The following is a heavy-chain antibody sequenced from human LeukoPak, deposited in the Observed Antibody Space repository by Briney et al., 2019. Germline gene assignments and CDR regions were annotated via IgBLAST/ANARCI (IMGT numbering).Heavy chain of an antibody. CDR2: SSYDGTNE. Sequence: GGSLRLSCAASGFTFSNAWMSWVRQAPGKGLEWVAISSYDGTNEYYADSVKGRFTISRDTSKNTLYLQMNSLRAEDTAVYYCARLYFDWLRDPYYFDYWGQGTLVTVSS. CDR3: ARLYFDWLRDPYYFDY. J-gene: IGHJ4*02. CDR1: GFTFSNAW. D-gene: IGHD3-9*01. V-gene: IGHV3-30-3*01.